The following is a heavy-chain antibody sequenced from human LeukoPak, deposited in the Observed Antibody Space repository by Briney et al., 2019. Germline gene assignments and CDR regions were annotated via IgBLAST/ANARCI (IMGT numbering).Heavy chain of an antibody. CDR3: ATGSGSSWFDP. V-gene: IGHV1-2*02. J-gene: IGHJ5*02. D-gene: IGHD3-10*01. CDR1: GYTFTGYY. CDR2: INPNSGER. Sequence: GASVKVSCKASGYTFTGYYMHWVRQAPGQGLEWMAWINPNSGERNYAQKFQDRVTVTRDTSISTAYMELSSLKFDDTAVYFCATGSGSSWFDPWGQGTLVTVSS.